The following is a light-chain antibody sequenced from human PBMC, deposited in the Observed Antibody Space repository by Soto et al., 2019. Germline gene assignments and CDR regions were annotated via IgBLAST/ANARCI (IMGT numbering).Light chain of an antibody. J-gene: IGLJ2*01. V-gene: IGLV2-8*01. CDR2: EVN. CDR3: SSYEASNTVV. Sequence: QSALTQPPSASGSPRQSVTFSCTGTTTDVGGYNYVSWYQQHPGKAPKLIIYEVNKRPSGVPHRFSGSKSGNTASLTVSGLQAEDEADYYCSSYEASNTVVFGGGTQLTVL. CDR1: TTDVGGYNY.